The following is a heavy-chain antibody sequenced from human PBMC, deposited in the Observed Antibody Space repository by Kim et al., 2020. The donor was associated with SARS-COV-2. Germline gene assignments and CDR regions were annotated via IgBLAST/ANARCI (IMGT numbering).Heavy chain of an antibody. CDR1: GGSISSGGYY. V-gene: IGHV4-31*03. J-gene: IGHJ4*02. D-gene: IGHD3-10*01. CDR3: ARGKYYYGSGSYYYFDY. Sequence: SETLSLTCTVSGGSISSGGYYWSWIRQHPEKGLEWIGYIYYSGSTYYNPSLKIRVTISVDTSKNQFSLKLSSVTAADTAVYYCARGKYYYGSGSYYYFDYWGQGTLVTVSS. CDR2: IYYSGST.